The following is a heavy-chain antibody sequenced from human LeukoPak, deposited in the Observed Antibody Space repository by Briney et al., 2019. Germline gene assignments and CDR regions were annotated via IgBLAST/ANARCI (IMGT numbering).Heavy chain of an antibody. J-gene: IGHJ6*02. CDR3: AKYVSAKGPPYALDV. Sequence: GGSLRLSCAASGFTFSSYAMQWVRQAPGKGLEWVSGINVSGGSTWYADSVKGRFTISRDNSKNTLYLQMNSLRAEDTAVYYCAKYVSAKGPPYALDVWGQGTTVTVSS. V-gene: IGHV3-23*01. CDR1: GFTFSSYA. D-gene: IGHD2/OR15-2a*01. CDR2: INVSGGST.